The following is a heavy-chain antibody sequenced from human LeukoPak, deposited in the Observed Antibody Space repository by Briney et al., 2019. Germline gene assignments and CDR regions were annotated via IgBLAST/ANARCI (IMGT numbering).Heavy chain of an antibody. Sequence: GGSLRLSCAASGFTFSSYWMHWVRQAPGKGLVWVSRINSDGSSTSYADSVKGRFTISRDNAKNMLYLQMNSLRAEDTAVYYCARDSYYDFWSGYLLRYYGMDVWGQGTTVTVSS. CDR3: ARDSYYDFWSGYLLRYYGMDV. J-gene: IGHJ6*02. V-gene: IGHV3-74*01. CDR1: GFTFSSYW. CDR2: INSDGSST. D-gene: IGHD3-3*01.